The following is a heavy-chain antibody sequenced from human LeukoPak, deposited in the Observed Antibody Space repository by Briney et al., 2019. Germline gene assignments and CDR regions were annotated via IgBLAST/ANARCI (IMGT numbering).Heavy chain of an antibody. CDR2: IIPIFGTA. D-gene: IGHD6-19*01. CDR3: ARARGRWLAGDFDAFDI. J-gene: IGHJ3*02. Sequence: GASVKDSCKASGGTFSSYAISWVRQAPGQGLEWMGRIIPIFGTANYAQKFQGRVTITTDESTSTAYMELSSLRSEDTAVYYCARARGRWLAGDFDAFDIWGQGTMVTVSS. CDR1: GGTFSSYA. V-gene: IGHV1-69*05.